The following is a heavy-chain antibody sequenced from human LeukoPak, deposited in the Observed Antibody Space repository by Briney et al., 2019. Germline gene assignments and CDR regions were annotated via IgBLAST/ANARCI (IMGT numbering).Heavy chain of an antibody. V-gene: IGHV3-30*18. CDR1: GSTFSSYN. CDR3: AKSGGQ. CDR2: ISYDGSNK. J-gene: IGHJ4*02. D-gene: IGHD2-15*01. Sequence: GGSLRLSCAASGSTFSSYNMNWVRQAPGKGLEWVAVISYDGSNKYYADSVKGRFAISRDNSKNTLYLQMNSLRAEDTAVYYCAKSGGQWGQGTLVTVSS.